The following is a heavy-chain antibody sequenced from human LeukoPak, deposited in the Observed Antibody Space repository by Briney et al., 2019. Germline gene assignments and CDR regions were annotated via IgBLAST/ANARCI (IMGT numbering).Heavy chain of an antibody. CDR1: GDTFSNYA. D-gene: IGHD3-10*01. CDR3: AREMKYYYGSGTPLPDY. Sequence: SVKVTCKASGDTFSNYAIYWVRQPPGQGLEWMGRIIPIYGSPDYAQSFQGRVTITADESTSTVYMEMRSLRSDDTAVYYCAREMKYYYGSGTPLPDYWGQGTLVTVSS. CDR2: IIPIYGSP. V-gene: IGHV1-69*13. J-gene: IGHJ4*02.